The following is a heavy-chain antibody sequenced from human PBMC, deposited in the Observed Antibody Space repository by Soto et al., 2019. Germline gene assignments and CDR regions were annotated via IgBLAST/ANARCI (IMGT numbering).Heavy chain of an antibody. CDR2: IYYSGSA. D-gene: IGHD3-9*01. Sequence: QVQLQESGPGLVKPSPTLSLTCTVSGGSINSGDYYWSWIPQHPGKGLEWIGYIYYSGSAYYNPSLQSRVTLSVDTSENQFSLKVTSVTAADTTVYYCARSPHILTGYPTYYGMDVWGQGTTVTVSS. CDR1: GGSINSGDYY. CDR3: ARSPHILTGYPTYYGMDV. V-gene: IGHV4-31*03. J-gene: IGHJ6*02.